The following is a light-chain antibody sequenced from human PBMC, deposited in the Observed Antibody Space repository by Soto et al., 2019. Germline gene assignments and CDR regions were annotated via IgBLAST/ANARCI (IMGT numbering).Light chain of an antibody. V-gene: IGKV3-20*01. CDR3: HQYASSPLT. CDR1: QSVSSNY. Sequence: EIVLTQSPGTLSLSPGERAALSCRASQSVSSNYLAWYQQKPGQAPRLLIYGASSRATGIPDRFSGSGSGTDFPLTISRLEPEDFAVYYCHQYASSPLTFGGGTKVEIK. CDR2: GAS. J-gene: IGKJ4*01.